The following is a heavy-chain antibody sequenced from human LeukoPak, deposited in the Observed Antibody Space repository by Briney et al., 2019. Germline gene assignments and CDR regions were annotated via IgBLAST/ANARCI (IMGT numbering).Heavy chain of an antibody. Sequence: SETLSLTCTVSGGSISSYYWSWIRQPPGKGLEWIGYIYYSGSTNYNPSLKSRVTISVDTSKNQFSLKLSSVTAADTAVYYCVRSESDSSGYFLDAFDIWGQGTMVTVSS. V-gene: IGHV4-59*08. CDR1: GGSISSYY. CDR2: IYYSGST. J-gene: IGHJ3*02. CDR3: VRSESDSSGYFLDAFDI. D-gene: IGHD3-22*01.